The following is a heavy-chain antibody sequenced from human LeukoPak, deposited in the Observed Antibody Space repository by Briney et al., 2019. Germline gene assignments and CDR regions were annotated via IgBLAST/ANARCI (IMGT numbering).Heavy chain of an antibody. CDR1: GFNFIDYS. CDR3: ARDHRYAFDN. J-gene: IGHJ4*01. D-gene: IGHD5-12*01. V-gene: IGHV3-48*01. CDR2: IGISSGNT. Sequence: GGSLRLSCAASGFNFIDYSMNWVRQAPGKGLEWISYIGISSGNTKYADSVKGRFTITRDKARNSLYLQMNSLRVEDTAMYYCARDHRYAFDNWGHGTLVTVSS.